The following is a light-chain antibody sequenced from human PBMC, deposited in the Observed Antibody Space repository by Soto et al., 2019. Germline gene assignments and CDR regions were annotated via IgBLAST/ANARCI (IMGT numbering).Light chain of an antibody. V-gene: IGKV3-11*01. J-gene: IGKJ4*01. Sequence: EIVLTQSPATLSLSPGERATLSCRASQSVSIYLAWYQQKPGQAPRLLIYDASNRVIGIPARFSGSGSGTVFTLTISSLEPEDFAVYYCQQRSSWPLTFGGGTKVEIK. CDR2: DAS. CDR3: QQRSSWPLT. CDR1: QSVSIY.